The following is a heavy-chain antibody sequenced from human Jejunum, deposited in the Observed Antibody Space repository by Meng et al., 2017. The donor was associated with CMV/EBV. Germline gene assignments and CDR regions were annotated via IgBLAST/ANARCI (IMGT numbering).Heavy chain of an antibody. CDR2: INSDGSST. Sequence: AASGFTFSRYWMAWVRQAPGKGLVWVSRINSDGSSTSYADSVKGRFTISRDNAKNTLYLQMNSLRAEDTAVYYCAREASGDCYDYWGQGTLVTVSS. CDR3: AREASGDCYDY. D-gene: IGHD2-21*01. V-gene: IGHV3-74*01. CDR1: GFTFSRYW. J-gene: IGHJ4*02.